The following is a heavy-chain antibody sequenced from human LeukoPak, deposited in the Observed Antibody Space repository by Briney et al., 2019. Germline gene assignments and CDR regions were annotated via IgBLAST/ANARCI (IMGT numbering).Heavy chain of an antibody. J-gene: IGHJ6*02. D-gene: IGHD2-2*01. CDR2: INPNSGGT. CDR3: AKPLWYQLLQGYYGLDV. V-gene: IGHV1-2*02. CDR1: GYTFNGYY. Sequence: ASVKVSCKASGYTFNGYYMHWVRQAPGQGLEWMGWINPNSGGTSYAQKLQGRVTMTTDTSISTAYMEVSRLESDDTAVYYCAKPLWYQLLQGYYGLDVWGQGTTVTVSS.